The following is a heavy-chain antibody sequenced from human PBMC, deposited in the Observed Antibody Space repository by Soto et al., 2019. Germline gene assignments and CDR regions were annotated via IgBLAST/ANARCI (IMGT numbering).Heavy chain of an antibody. CDR3: AKDLRGRGGVIAHVLDY. V-gene: IGHV3-43*01. CDR2: ISWDGGST. CDR1: GFTFDDYT. D-gene: IGHD3-16*02. Sequence: EVQLVESGGVVVQPGGSLRLSCAASGFTFDDYTMHWVRQAPGKGLEWVSLISWDGGSTYYADSVKGRFTISRDNSKNSLYLQMNSLRTEDTALYYCAKDLRGRGGVIAHVLDYWGQGTLVTVSS. J-gene: IGHJ4*02.